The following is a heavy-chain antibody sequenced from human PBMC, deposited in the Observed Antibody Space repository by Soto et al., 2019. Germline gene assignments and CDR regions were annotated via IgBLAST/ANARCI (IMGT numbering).Heavy chain of an antibody. CDR1: EFTFSIYA. V-gene: IGHV3-23*01. CDR2: ISNTGGGT. CDR3: AKDRLAGNFDY. Sequence: GGSLRLSCAASEFTFSIYAMTWVRQAPGKGLEWVSSISNTGGGTYYADSVKGRFTISRDNSKNTLYLQMSSLRVEDTAVYYCAKDRLAGNFDYWGQGTQVTVSS. J-gene: IGHJ4*02.